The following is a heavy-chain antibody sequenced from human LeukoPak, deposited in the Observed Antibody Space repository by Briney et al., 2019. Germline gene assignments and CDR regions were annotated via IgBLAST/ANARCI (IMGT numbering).Heavy chain of an antibody. Sequence: GASAKVSCKASGGTFSSYAISWVRQAPGQGLEWMGGIIPIFGTANYAQKFQGRVTITADESTSTAYMELSSLRSEDTAVYYCARGEGLDIVATFDYWGQGTLVTVSS. CDR3: ARGEGLDIVATFDY. D-gene: IGHD5-12*01. V-gene: IGHV1-69*13. CDR1: GGTFSSYA. CDR2: IIPIFGTA. J-gene: IGHJ4*02.